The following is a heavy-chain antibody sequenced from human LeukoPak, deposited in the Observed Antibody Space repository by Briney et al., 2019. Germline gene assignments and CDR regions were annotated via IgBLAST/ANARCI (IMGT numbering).Heavy chain of an antibody. D-gene: IGHD3-16*01. CDR2: VNWNGGVV. CDR1: GHTFDDYA. Sequence: PGGSLRLSCAASGHTFDDYAMHWVRQAPGKGLEWVSGVNWNGGVVAYADSVKGRFTVSRDNAENSLYLQMNSLRPEDTALYYCASSRGLNTGRGGYFFDYWGQGTLVTVSS. CDR3: ASSRGLNTGRGGYFFDY. V-gene: IGHV3-9*01. J-gene: IGHJ4*02.